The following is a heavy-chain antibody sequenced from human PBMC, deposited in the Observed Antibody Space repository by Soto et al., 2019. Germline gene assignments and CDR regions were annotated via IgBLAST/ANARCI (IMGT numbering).Heavy chain of an antibody. V-gene: IGHV1-46*03. CDR1: GYTFTSYY. CDR3: ARADRGYDILTGYQKTYYFDY. D-gene: IGHD3-9*01. CDR2: INPSGGST. Sequence: ASVKVSCKASGYTFTSYYMHWVRQAPGQGLEWMGIINPSGGSTSYAQKFQGRVTMTRDTSTSTVYMELSSLRSEDTAVYYCARADRGYDILTGYQKTYYFDYWGQGTLVTVSS. J-gene: IGHJ4*02.